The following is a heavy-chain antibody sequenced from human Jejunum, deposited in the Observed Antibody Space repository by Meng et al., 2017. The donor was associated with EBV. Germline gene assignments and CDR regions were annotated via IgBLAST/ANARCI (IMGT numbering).Heavy chain of an antibody. Sequence: QVQLQESGPGLVNPSXXXXXTXXVSGGSIPSSGWWTWVRQPPGEGLEWIGEIYHDGSSNYSPSLKSRVTILLDKSENHFSLKLNSVTAADTAVYYCARVRCSGGSCFYFDYWGQGALVTVSS. CDR2: IYHDGSS. CDR1: GGSIPSSGW. V-gene: IGHV4-4*02. J-gene: IGHJ4*02. CDR3: ARVRCSGGSCFYFDY. D-gene: IGHD2-15*01.